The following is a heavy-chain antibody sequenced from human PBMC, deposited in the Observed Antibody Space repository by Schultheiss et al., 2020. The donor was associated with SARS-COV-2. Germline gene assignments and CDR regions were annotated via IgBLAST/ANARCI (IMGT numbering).Heavy chain of an antibody. V-gene: IGHV1-8*01. CDR2: MNPNSGNT. CDR1: GYTFTSYD. CDR3: ARTLSGQGYCSGGSCAPFDY. Sequence: ASVKVSCKASGYTFTSYDINWVRQATGQGLEWMGWMNPNSGNTGYAQKFQGRVTMTRNTSISTAYMELSSLRSEDTAVYYCARTLSGQGYCSGGSCAPFDYWGQGTLVTVSS. J-gene: IGHJ4*02. D-gene: IGHD2-15*01.